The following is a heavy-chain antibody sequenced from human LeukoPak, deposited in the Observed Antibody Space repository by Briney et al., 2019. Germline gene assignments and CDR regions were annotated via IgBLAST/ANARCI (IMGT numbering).Heavy chain of an antibody. CDR2: INPNSGGT. CDR1: GYTFTGYC. D-gene: IGHD1-26*01. Sequence: GASVKVSCKASGYTFTGYCMHWVRQAPGQGLEWMGRINPNSGGTNYAQKFQGRVTMTRDTSISTAYMELSRLRSDDTAVYYCARDPFRIVGATIDCWGQGTLVTVSS. V-gene: IGHV1-2*06. J-gene: IGHJ4*02. CDR3: ARDPFRIVGATIDC.